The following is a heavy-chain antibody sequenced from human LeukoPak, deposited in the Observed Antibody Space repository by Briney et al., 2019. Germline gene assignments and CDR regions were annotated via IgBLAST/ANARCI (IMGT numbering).Heavy chain of an antibody. V-gene: IGHV1-2*02. CDR3: ARDHQGCDYGLD. Sequence: ASVKVSCKASGYTFTGYYMHWVRQAPGQGLEWMGWINPNSGGTNYAQKFQGRVTMTRDTSISTAYMELSRLRSDDTAVYYCARDHQGCDYGLDWGQGTLVTVSS. D-gene: IGHD4-17*01. CDR1: GYTFTGYY. CDR2: INPNSGGT. J-gene: IGHJ4*02.